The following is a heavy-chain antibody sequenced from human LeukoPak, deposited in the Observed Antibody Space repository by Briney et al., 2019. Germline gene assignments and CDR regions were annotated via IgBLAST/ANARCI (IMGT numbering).Heavy chain of an antibody. J-gene: IGHJ4*02. D-gene: IGHD3-22*01. CDR1: GYTFTSYG. Sequence: GASVKVSCKASGYTFTSYGISWVRQAPGQGLEWMGWISAYNGNTNYAQKLQGRVTMTTDTSTSTAYMELRSLRSDDTAVYYCARAVTYYYDSSGYLPLDYWGQGTLFTVSS. CDR2: ISAYNGNT. V-gene: IGHV1-18*01. CDR3: ARAVTYYYDSSGYLPLDY.